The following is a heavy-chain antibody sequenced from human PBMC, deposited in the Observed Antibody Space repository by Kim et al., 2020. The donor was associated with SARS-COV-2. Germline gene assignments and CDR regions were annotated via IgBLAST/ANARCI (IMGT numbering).Heavy chain of an antibody. CDR1: GYTFTSYA. J-gene: IGHJ1*01. CDR2: INAGNGNT. V-gene: IGHV1-3*01. D-gene: IGHD6-25*01. CDR3: ARDRVAAPRSGGVQH. Sequence: ASVKVSCKASGYTFTSYAMHWVRQAPGQRLEWMGWINAGNGNTKYSQKFQGRVTITRDTSASTAYMELSSLRSEDTAVYYCARDRVAAPRSGGVQHWGQGTLVTVSS.